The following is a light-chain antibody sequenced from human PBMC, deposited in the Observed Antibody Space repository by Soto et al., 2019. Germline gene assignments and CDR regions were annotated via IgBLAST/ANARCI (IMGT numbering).Light chain of an antibody. Sequence: RASQSISSGLAWSKQKPSKDPNLLIYYEXSLESGLQSRFRGSGSVTEFTLNNRSLQPEDFATYYFQQYEGYWTFVQGTKGDIK. CDR3: QQYEGYWT. V-gene: IGKV1-5*01. CDR2: YEX. CDR1: QSISSG. J-gene: IGKJ1*01.